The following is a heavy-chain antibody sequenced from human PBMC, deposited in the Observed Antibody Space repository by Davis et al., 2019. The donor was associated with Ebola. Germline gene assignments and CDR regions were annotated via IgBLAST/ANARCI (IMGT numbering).Heavy chain of an antibody. D-gene: IGHD3-22*01. CDR1: GYTFTSYA. CDR3: ARDASGSNYFYNGMDV. J-gene: IGHJ6*02. CDR2: ISAYNGNT. V-gene: IGHV1-18*01. Sequence: AASVKVSCKASGYTFTSYAMHWVRQAPGQGLEWMGWISAYNGNTNYAQKLQDRVTMTTNTTTTTAFMELRTLTSDDTAIYYCARDASGSNYFYNGMDVWGQGTTVTVSS.